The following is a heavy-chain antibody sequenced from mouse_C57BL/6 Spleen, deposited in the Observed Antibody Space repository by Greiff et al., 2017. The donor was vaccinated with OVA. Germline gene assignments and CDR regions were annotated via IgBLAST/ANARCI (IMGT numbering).Heavy chain of an antibody. CDR2: IDPSDSET. V-gene: IGHV1-52*01. CDR1: GYTFTSYW. Sequence: QVQLQQPGAELVRPGSSVKLSCKASGYTFTSYWMHWVKQRPIQGLEWIGNIDPSDSETHYNQKFKDKATLTVDKSSSTAYMQLSSLTSEDSAVYYCARGMGNYAWFAYWGQGTLVTVSA. D-gene: IGHD2-1*01. CDR3: ARGMGNYAWFAY. J-gene: IGHJ3*01.